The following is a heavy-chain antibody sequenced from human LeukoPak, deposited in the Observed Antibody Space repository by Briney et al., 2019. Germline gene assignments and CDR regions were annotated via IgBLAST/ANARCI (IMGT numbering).Heavy chain of an antibody. V-gene: IGHV1-2*02. CDR3: ARDLSSGSDLDY. D-gene: IGHD6-19*01. Sequence: ASVKVSCKASGYTFTGYYMHWVRQAPGQGLEWMGWINPNSGGTNYARKFQGRVTMTRDTSINTAYMELSRLRSDDTAVYYCARDLSSGSDLDYWGQGTLVTVSS. J-gene: IGHJ4*02. CDR2: INPNSGGT. CDR1: GYTFTGYY.